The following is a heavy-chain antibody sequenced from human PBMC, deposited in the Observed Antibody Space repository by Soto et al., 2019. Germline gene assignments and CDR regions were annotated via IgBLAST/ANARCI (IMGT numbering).Heavy chain of an antibody. CDR1: GYTFTSYC. CDR3: EKSPRISVAHDPFDI. D-gene: IGHD6-19*01. Sequence: APVKVSCKASGYTFTSYCISWVRQAPGQGFEWMGWISAYNGNTNCAQKFQDRVTMTTDTSTSTAYMELRSLRSDDTAVYYCEKSPRISVAHDPFDIWGQGTMVTVS. J-gene: IGHJ3*02. CDR2: ISAYNGNT. V-gene: IGHV1-18*01.